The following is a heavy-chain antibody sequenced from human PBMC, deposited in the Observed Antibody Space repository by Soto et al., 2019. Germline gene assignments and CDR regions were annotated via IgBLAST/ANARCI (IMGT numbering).Heavy chain of an antibody. CDR2: ISAHNGNT. CDR1: GYTFTSYG. J-gene: IGHJ4*02. CDR3: ARGRYGDY. V-gene: IGHV1-18*01. Sequence: QVHLVQSGAEVKKPGASVKVSCKASGYTFTSYGITWVRQAPGQGLGWMAWISAHNGNTDHAQKLQGRVIVTRDTSTSTAYMELRSLISDDTAVYYCARGRYGDYWGQGALVTVSS. D-gene: IGHD1-1*01.